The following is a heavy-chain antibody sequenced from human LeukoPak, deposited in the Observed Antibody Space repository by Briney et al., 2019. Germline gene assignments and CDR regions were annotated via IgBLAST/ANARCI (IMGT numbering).Heavy chain of an antibody. CDR1: GFTFSSYA. Sequence: GGSLRLSCAASGFTFSSYAMHWVRQAPGKGLEWVAVISYDGSNKYYADSVKGRFTISRDNSKNTLYLQMNSLRAEDTAVYYCARVHDSRLDAFDIWGQGTMVTVSS. V-gene: IGHV3-30-3*01. CDR2: ISYDGSNK. D-gene: IGHD3-22*01. J-gene: IGHJ3*02. CDR3: ARVHDSRLDAFDI.